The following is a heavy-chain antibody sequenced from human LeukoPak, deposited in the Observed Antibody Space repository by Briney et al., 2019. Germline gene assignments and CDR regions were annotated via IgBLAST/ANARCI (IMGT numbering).Heavy chain of an antibody. CDR1: GGSISSSSYY. Sequence: SETLSLTCTVSGGSISSSSYYWGWIRQPPGKGLEWIGSIYYSGSTYYNPSLKSRVTISVDTSKNQFSLKLSSVTAADTAVYYCARMGYYAYGYYYYMDVWGKGTTATVSS. CDR3: ARMGYYAYGYYYYMDV. V-gene: IGHV4-39*07. J-gene: IGHJ6*03. D-gene: IGHD3-16*01. CDR2: IYYSGST.